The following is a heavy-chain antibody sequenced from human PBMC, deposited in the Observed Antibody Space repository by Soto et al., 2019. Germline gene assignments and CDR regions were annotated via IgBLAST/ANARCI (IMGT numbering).Heavy chain of an antibody. V-gene: IGHV3-30*18. Sequence: GGSLRLSCAASGFTFSSYGMHWVRQAPGKGLEWVAVISYDGSNKYYADSVKGRFTISRDNSKNTLYLQMNSLRAEDTAVYYCAKGPIAVADGYYYGMDVWGQGTTVTVSS. CDR2: ISYDGSNK. CDR3: AKGPIAVADGYYYGMDV. CDR1: GFTFSSYG. J-gene: IGHJ6*02. D-gene: IGHD6-19*01.